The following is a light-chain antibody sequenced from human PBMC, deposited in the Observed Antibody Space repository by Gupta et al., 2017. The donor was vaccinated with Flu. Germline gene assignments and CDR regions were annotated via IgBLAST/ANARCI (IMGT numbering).Light chain of an antibody. CDR3: QSYDSSLRGWDV. CDR1: SSNIGAGYD. Sequence: TIACTGSSSNIGAGYDVHWYQQRPGSAPNLLIYGDNNRPSGDPDRFSGSKSGTSASMAIAGLQAEDEADYYCQSYDSSLRGWDVFGSGTKVTVL. V-gene: IGLV1-40*01. CDR2: GDN. J-gene: IGLJ1*01.